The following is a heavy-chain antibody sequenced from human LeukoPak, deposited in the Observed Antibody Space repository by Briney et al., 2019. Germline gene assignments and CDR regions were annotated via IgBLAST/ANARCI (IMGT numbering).Heavy chain of an antibody. CDR2: ISSSSSYI. J-gene: IGHJ4*02. CDR1: GVTFSSYS. Sequence: GGSLRLYGAASGVTFSSYSMNGVRQAPGKGVEGVSSISSSSSYIYYADSVKGRFTISRDNAKNSLYLQMNSLRAEDTAVYYCARAESIVATIDYWGQGTLVTVSS. CDR3: ARAESIVATIDY. V-gene: IGHV3-21*01. D-gene: IGHD5-12*01.